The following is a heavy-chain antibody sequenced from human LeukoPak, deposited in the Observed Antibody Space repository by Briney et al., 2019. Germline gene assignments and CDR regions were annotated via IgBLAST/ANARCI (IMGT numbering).Heavy chain of an antibody. CDR2: ISGSGGST. D-gene: IGHD5-12*01. Sequence: GGSLRLSCAASGFTFSSYAMSWVRQAPGKGLEWVSAISGSGGSTYYADSVKGRFTISRDNAKNSLYLQMNSLRAEDTAVYYCARDPSLLSSDYEVYWGQGTLVTVSS. J-gene: IGHJ4*02. CDR1: GFTFSSYA. CDR3: ARDPSLLSSDYEVY. V-gene: IGHV3-23*01.